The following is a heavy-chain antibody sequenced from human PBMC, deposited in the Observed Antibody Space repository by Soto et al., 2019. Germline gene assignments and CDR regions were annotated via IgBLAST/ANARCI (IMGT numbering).Heavy chain of an antibody. CDR1: GFTFPSSA. Sequence: ASVRVSCKASGFTFPSSAVQWVRQARGQRLEWIGWIVVGSGNTNYAQKFQERVTITRDMSTSTAYMELSSLRSEDTAVYYCAGGRRSTGRAFDIWGQGTMVTVSS. J-gene: IGHJ3*02. D-gene: IGHD3-16*01. V-gene: IGHV1-58*01. CDR2: IVVGSGNT. CDR3: AGGRRSTGRAFDI.